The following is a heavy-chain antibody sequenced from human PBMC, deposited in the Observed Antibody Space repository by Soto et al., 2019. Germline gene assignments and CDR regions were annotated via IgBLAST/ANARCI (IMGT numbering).Heavy chain of an antibody. CDR2: ISSSSSYI. CDR3: ARVGWELPGMYYFDY. V-gene: IGHV3-21*01. D-gene: IGHD1-26*01. J-gene: IGHJ4*02. CDR1: GFTFSSYI. Sequence: GGSLRLSCAASGFTFSSYIMNWVRQAPGKGLEWVSSISSSSSYIYYADSVKGRFTISRDNAKNSLYLQMISLRAEDTAVYYCARVGWELPGMYYFDYWGQGTLVTVSS.